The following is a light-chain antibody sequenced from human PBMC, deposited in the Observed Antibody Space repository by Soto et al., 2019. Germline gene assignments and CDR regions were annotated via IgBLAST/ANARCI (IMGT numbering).Light chain of an antibody. V-gene: IGKV1-5*03. CDR3: QQSYTSPYT. CDR1: QSISSW. Sequence: DIQMTQSPSTLSASVGDRVTITCRASQSISSWLAWYQQKPGKAPKLLIYKASSLESGVPSRFSGSGSGTEFTLTIRSLQPDDFAAYYCQQSYTSPYTFGLGTKLEIK. CDR2: KAS. J-gene: IGKJ2*01.